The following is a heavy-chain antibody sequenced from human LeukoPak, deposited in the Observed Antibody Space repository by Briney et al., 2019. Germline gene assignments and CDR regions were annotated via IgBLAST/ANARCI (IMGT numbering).Heavy chain of an antibody. J-gene: IGHJ1*01. D-gene: IGHD6-19*01. CDR1: GGSFSDYY. V-gene: IGHV4-34*01. CDR2: INHRGST. CDR3: ARGGWRPEYFQY. Sequence: PSETLSLTCAVYGGSFSDYYWSWVRQPPGKGLEWIGDINHRGSTNYNPSLKSRITISVDTSNNHFSLNLSSVTAADTAVYYCARGGWRPEYFQYWGQGTLVTVSS.